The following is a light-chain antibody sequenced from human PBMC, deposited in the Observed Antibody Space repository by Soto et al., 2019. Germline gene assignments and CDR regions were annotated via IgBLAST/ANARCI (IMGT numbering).Light chain of an antibody. CDR2: DAS. CDR1: QSVASSH. V-gene: IGKV3-11*01. CDR3: QQHISWPLT. Sequence: EIVLTQSPGTLSLSPGERATLSCRASQSVASSHLAWYRQKPGQAPRLLVYDASNRATGIPTRFSGSGSGTDFTLTISNLEPEDFAVYYCQQHISWPLTFGGGTKVDIK. J-gene: IGKJ4*01.